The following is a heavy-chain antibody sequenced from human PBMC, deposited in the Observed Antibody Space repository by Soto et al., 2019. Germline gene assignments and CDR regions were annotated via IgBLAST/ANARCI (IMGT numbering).Heavy chain of an antibody. CDR3: TTYGNSSKGFDY. D-gene: IGHD6-6*01. V-gene: IGHV3-73*01. J-gene: IGHJ4*02. Sequence: ESGGGLVHPGGSLKLSCAVSGFTFSGSVMHWVRQAPGKGLEWLGRIRSRDSGYATSYAESVKGRVTISRDDSKNTAYLQVTSRKIEDTALYYCTTYGNSSKGFDYWGQGTLVTVSS. CDR2: IRSRDSGYAT. CDR1: GFTFSGSV.